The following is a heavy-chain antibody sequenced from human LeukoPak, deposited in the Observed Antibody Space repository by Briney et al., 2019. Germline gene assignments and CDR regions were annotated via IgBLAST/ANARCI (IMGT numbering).Heavy chain of an antibody. CDR2: IIPIFGTA. J-gene: IGHJ4*02. CDR1: GGTFSSYA. Sequence: SVKVSCKASGGTFSSYAISWVRQAPGQGLEWMGGIIPIFGTANYAQKFQGRVTITTDESTSTAYMELSSLRSEDTAVYYCAREITMVRGARSGFDYWGQGTLVTVSS. D-gene: IGHD3-10*01. CDR3: AREITMVRGARSGFDY. V-gene: IGHV1-69*05.